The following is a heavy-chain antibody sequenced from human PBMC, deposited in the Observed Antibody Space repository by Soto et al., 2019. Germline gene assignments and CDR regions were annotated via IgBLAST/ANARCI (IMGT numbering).Heavy chain of an antibody. CDR3: AVVDSTGNWFDP. D-gene: IGHD6-25*01. CDR2: MYYSGTT. CDR1: GGSISSSDFY. V-gene: IGHV4-39*01. Sequence: PSEILSLTCTVSGGSISSSDFYWGWLRQTPGKGLEFIGSMYYSGTTYYNPSLKSRVTISVDTSKNQFTLKLISVTAADTAVYYCAVVDSTGNWFDPWGEGALVTVSS. J-gene: IGHJ5*02.